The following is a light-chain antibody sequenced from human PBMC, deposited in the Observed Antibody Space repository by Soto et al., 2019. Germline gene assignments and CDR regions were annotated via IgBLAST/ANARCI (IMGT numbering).Light chain of an antibody. CDR1: SSDVGSTFNY. CDR2: DVN. Sequence: QSVLTQPASVSGSPGQSITISCTGTSSDVGSTFNYVSWYQHHPDKAPRLIMSDVNHRPSGVSDRFSGSKSGNTASLTISGLQAEDEAHYFCSAYSTGSTPVLFGGGTKVTVL. V-gene: IGLV2-14*03. J-gene: IGLJ3*02. CDR3: SAYSTGSTPVL.